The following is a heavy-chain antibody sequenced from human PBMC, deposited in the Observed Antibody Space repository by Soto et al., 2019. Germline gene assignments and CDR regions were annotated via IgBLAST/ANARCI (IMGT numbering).Heavy chain of an antibody. CDR3: AREHLGDLSLPDY. J-gene: IGHJ4*02. V-gene: IGHV3-33*01. CDR2: IWYDGSNK. CDR1: GFTFSSYG. Sequence: QVQLVESGGGVVQPGRSLRLSCAASGFTFSSYGMHWVRQAPGKGLEWVAVIWYDGSNKYYADSVKGRFTISRDNSKNTLYLQMNSLRAEDTAVYYCAREHLGDLSLPDYWGQGTLVTVSS. D-gene: IGHD3-16*02.